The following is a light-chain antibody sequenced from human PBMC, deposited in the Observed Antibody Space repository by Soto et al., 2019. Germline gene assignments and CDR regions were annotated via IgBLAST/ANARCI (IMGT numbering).Light chain of an antibody. J-gene: IGLJ1*01. CDR3: ISYTGSSTSYV. CDR2: EVS. V-gene: IGLV2-14*01. CDR1: SSDVGSYDH. Sequence: QSVLTQLASVSGSPGQSITISCSGTSSDVGSYDHVAWYQQFPGKTPKLMIYEVSNRPSGVSSRFSGSKSGKTASLTISGLQAEDEADYYCISYTGSSTSYVFGSGTKVTVL.